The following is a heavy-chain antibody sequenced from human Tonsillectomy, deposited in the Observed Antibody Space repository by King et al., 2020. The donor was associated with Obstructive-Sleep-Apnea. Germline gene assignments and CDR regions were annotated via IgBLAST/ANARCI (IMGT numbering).Heavy chain of an antibody. Sequence: VQLVESGGGVVQPGRSLRLSCAASGFTFSSYAMHWGRQAPGKGLEWVAVISFDGSNKYYSDPVKGRFTISRDNSKNTLYLQMNSLRAEDTAVYYCARDHYLPATGYYYYYGMDVWGQGTTVTVSS. J-gene: IGHJ6*02. D-gene: IGHD1-1*01. V-gene: IGHV3-30-3*01. CDR3: ARDHYLPATGYYYYYGMDV. CDR2: ISFDGSNK. CDR1: GFTFSSYA.